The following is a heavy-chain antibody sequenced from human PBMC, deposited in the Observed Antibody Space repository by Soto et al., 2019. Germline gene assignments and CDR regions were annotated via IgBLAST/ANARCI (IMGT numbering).Heavy chain of an antibody. Sequence: EVQLLESGGGLVQPGGSLRLSCAASGFTFSSYAMSWVRQAPGKGLEWVSAISGSGGSTYYADSVKGRFTISRDNSKNTLYLKMNSLSAEDTAVYYCAAVRGVILSFDYWGQGTLVTVSS. V-gene: IGHV3-23*01. CDR1: GFTFSSYA. J-gene: IGHJ4*02. CDR2: ISGSGGST. CDR3: AAVRGVILSFDY. D-gene: IGHD3-10*01.